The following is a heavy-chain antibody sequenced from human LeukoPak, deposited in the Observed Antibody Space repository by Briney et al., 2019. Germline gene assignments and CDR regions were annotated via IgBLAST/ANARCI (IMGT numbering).Heavy chain of an antibody. CDR3: ARDNSIGDRGWWFDP. V-gene: IGHV1-46*01. CDR1: GYTFTNHY. CDR2: INPSGGST. J-gene: IGHJ5*02. Sequence: ASVKVSCKASGYTFTNHYMHWVRQAPGQRLEWMGLINPSGGSTLYAEKFQGRIIMTRDMSTATDYMELSSLRSEDTAVYYCARDNSIGDRGWWFDPWGQGTLVTVSS. D-gene: IGHD4-23*01.